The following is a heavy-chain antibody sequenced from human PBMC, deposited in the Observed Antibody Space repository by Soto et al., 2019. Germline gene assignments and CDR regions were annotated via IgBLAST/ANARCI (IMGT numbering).Heavy chain of an antibody. CDR3: ARESIWEAAAGTRYYYYGMDV. CDR1: GYTFTSYD. J-gene: IGHJ6*02. V-gene: IGHV1-8*01. CDR2: MNPNSGNT. D-gene: IGHD6-13*01. Sequence: ASVKVSCKASGYTFTSYDINWVRQATGQGLEWMGWMNPNSGNTGYAQKFQGRVTMTRNTSISTAYMELSSLRSEDTAVYYCARESIWEAAAGTRYYYYGMDVWGQGTTVTVSS.